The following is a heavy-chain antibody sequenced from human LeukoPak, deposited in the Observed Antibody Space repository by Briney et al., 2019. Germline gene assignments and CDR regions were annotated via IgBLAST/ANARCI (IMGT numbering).Heavy chain of an antibody. CDR2: IGTAGDP. J-gene: IGHJ4*02. CDR1: GFTLSTYD. Sequence: PGGSLILSCAASGFTLSTYDMHWVRQVTGKGLEWVSTIGTAGDPYYPGSVKGRLTISRENAKNSLYLQMNSLRAGDTAVYYCAKPAYYESNTYYSPFDYCGQGTLVTVSS. CDR3: AKPAYYESNTYYSPFDY. D-gene: IGHD3-22*01. V-gene: IGHV3-13*05.